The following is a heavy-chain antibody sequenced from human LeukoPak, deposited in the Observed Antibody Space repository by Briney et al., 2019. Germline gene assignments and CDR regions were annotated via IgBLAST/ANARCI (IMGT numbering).Heavy chain of an antibody. CDR1: GGSISRGGDY. Sequence: PSQTLSLTCTVSGGSISRGGDYWSWIRQLPGKGLEWIGYIYHSGSTNYNPSLKSRVTISVDTSKNQFSLKLSSVTAADTAVYYCARREVIDQYYYERAGWFDPWGQGTLVTVSS. J-gene: IGHJ5*02. CDR2: IYHSGST. CDR3: ARREVIDQYYYERAGWFDP. V-gene: IGHV4-31*02. D-gene: IGHD3-22*01.